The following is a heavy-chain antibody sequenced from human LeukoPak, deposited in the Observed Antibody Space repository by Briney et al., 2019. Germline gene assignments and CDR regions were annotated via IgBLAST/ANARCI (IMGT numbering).Heavy chain of an antibody. Sequence: GGSLRLSCAASGFTFSNAWMSWVRQAPGKGLEWVSAISGSGGSTYYADSVKGRFTISRDNSKNTLYLQMNSLRAEDTAVYYCAKDRSYDFWSGYAPNFDYWGQGTLVTVSS. D-gene: IGHD3-3*01. CDR3: AKDRSYDFWSGYAPNFDY. J-gene: IGHJ4*02. CDR2: ISGSGGST. CDR1: GFTFSNAW. V-gene: IGHV3-23*01.